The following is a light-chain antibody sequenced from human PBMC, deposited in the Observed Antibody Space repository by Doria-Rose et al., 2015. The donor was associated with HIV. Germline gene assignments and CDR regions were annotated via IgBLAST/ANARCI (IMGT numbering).Light chain of an antibody. V-gene: IGKV4-1*01. Sequence: DIRVTQSPESLGMSLGERATLNCKSNQSLLYTSKNYLAWYQQKPGQPPKLLIYWASTRQSWVPARFSGSGSGTDFTLTISSLEAEDAAVYYCQQYYDTPSFGPGTTVDIK. CDR3: QQYYDTPS. J-gene: IGKJ3*01. CDR2: WAS. CDR1: QSLLYTSKNY.